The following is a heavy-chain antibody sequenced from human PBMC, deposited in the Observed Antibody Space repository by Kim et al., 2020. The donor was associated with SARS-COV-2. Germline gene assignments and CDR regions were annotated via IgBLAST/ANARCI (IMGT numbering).Heavy chain of an antibody. Sequence: ASVKVSCKASGYSFTSYGMNWVRLAPGHGLEWMGWINPNTGSPTYARDFAGRFVFSVDTSVSTAYLEITSLKADDNAVYFCARANSYYGSGSFYYWGQGTLVTVSS. CDR1: GYSFTSYG. CDR2: INPNTGSP. J-gene: IGHJ4*02. V-gene: IGHV7-4-1*02. CDR3: ARANSYYGSGSFYY. D-gene: IGHD3-10*01.